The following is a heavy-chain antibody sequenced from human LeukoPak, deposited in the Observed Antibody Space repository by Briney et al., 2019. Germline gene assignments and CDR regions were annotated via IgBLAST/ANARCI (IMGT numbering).Heavy chain of an antibody. Sequence: SETLSLTCTVSGGSISSGGYYWSWIRQPPGKGLEWIGYIYNSGSTNYNPSLKSRVTISVDTSKNHFSLKLSSVTAADTAVYYCARGDYVLSFDYWGQGTLVTVSS. CDR2: IYNSGST. J-gene: IGHJ4*02. CDR3: ARGDYVLSFDY. D-gene: IGHD4-17*01. CDR1: GGSISSGGYY. V-gene: IGHV4-61*03.